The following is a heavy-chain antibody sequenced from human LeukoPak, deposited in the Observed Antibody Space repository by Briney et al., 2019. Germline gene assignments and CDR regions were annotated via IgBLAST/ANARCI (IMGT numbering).Heavy chain of an antibody. V-gene: IGHV1-69*13. J-gene: IGHJ4*02. Sequence: SVKVSCKASGGTFSSYAISWVRQAPGQGLEWMGGIIPIFGTANNAQKFQGRVTMTADESTSTAYMELSSLRSEDTAVYYCALGKKSGGSYPYWGQGTLVTVSS. CDR3: ALGKKSGGSYPY. CDR2: IIPIFGTA. CDR1: GGTFSSYA. D-gene: IGHD1-26*01.